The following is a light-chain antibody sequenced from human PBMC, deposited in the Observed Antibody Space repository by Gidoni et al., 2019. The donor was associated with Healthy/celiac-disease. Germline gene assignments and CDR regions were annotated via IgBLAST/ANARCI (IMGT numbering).Light chain of an antibody. CDR2: LGS. Sequence: DIVMTQSPLSLPVTPGEPASISCRSSQSLLQSNGYNYLDWYLQKPGQSPQLLIYLGSNRASGVPDRFSGSGSGTDFTLKISRVDAEDVGVYYCMQALRPPPYTFGQGPKLEIK. V-gene: IGKV2-28*01. CDR1: QSLLQSNGYNY. CDR3: MQALRPPPYT. J-gene: IGKJ2*01.